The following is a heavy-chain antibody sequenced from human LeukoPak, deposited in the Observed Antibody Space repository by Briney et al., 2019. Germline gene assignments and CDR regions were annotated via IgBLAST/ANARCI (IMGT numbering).Heavy chain of an antibody. J-gene: IGHJ4*02. CDR2: ISGSGGST. CDR3: AKASCGGDCYYMFDS. D-gene: IGHD2-21*02. V-gene: IGHV3-23*01. Sequence: GGSLRLSCAASGFTFSSYAMNWVRQAPGKGLEWISAISGSGGSTYYADSVKGRFTISRNNSKNTLSLLMNSLRADDTAVYYCAKASCGGDCYYMFDSWGQGTLVTVSS. CDR1: GFTFSSYA.